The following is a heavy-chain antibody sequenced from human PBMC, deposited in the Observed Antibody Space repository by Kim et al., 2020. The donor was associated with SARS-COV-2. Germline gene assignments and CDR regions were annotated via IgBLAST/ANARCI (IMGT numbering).Heavy chain of an antibody. CDR3: ARHYVTSWYGGFDI. J-gene: IGHJ4*02. Sequence: GGSLTLSCAASGFAFNTFSMSWVRQIPGKGLEWVSTLSAGGGTTFYADSMKGRLTISRDNSRDRVFLQMSRLRVEDTAVYYCARHYVTSWYGGFDISGPG. D-gene: IGHD6-13*01. CDR2: LSAGGGTT. V-gene: IGHV3-23*01. CDR1: GFAFNTFS.